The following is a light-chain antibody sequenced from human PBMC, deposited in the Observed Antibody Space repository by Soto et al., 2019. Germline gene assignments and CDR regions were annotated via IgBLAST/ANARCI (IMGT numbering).Light chain of an antibody. CDR2: DAF. J-gene: IGKJ2*01. CDR3: QQRGA. Sequence: EVVLTQSPATLSLSPGERATLSCRASQSVDSSLAWYPQKLGQAPRLLIYDAFNRATGIPGRVSGSGSGTDFTLTISSLEPEDFAVYYCQQRGAFGQGTKVEIK. CDR1: QSVDSS. V-gene: IGKV3-11*01.